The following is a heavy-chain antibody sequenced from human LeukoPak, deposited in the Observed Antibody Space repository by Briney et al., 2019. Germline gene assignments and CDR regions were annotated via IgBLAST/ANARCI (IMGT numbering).Heavy chain of an antibody. J-gene: IGHJ5*02. Sequence: SETLSLTCTVSGGSISSSSYYWGWLRQPPGKGLEWVGSIYYSGSTYYNPSLKSRVTISVDTSKNQFSLKLSSVTAADTAVYYCASQGYCSSTSCYTQDNWFDPWGQGTLVTVSS. D-gene: IGHD2-2*02. CDR1: GGSISSSSYY. CDR3: ASQGYCSSTSCYTQDNWFDP. V-gene: IGHV4-39*01. CDR2: IYYSGST.